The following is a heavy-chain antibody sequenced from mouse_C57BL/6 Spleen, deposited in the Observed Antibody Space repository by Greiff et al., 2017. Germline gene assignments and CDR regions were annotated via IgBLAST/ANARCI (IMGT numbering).Heavy chain of an antibody. CDR1: GYAFSSYW. J-gene: IGHJ1*03. CDR3: ARRGVYYGSGYFDV. V-gene: IGHV1-80*01. Sequence: QVQLQQSGAELVKPGASVKISCKASGYAFSSYWMNWVKQRPGKGLEWIGQIYPGDGDTNYNGKFKGKATLTADKSSSTADMQLSSLTSEDSAVYFCARRGVYYGSGYFDVWGTGTTVTVSS. CDR2: IYPGDGDT. D-gene: IGHD1-1*01.